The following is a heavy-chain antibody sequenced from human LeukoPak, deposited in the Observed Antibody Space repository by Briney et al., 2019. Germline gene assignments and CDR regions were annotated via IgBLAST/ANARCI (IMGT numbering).Heavy chain of an antibody. J-gene: IGHJ3*02. CDR3: ARDLNSMGYNPFDI. CDR1: GGSISSGGYY. D-gene: IGHD5-24*01. CDR2: IYYSGST. V-gene: IGHV4-31*03. Sequence: SETLFLTCTVSGGSISSGGYYWSWIRQHPGKGLEWIGYIYYSGSTYYNPSLKSRVTISVDTSKNQFSLKLSSVTAADTAVYYCARDLNSMGYNPFDIWGQGTMVTVSS.